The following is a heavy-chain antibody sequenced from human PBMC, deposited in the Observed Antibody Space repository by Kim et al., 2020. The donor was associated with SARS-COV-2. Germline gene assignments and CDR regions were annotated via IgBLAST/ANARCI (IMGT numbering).Heavy chain of an antibody. CDR2: IVVGSGNT. J-gene: IGHJ4*02. CDR1: GFTFTSSA. V-gene: IGHV1-58*01. D-gene: IGHD3-10*01. CDR3: AADRWGFGEFVY. Sequence: SVKVSCKASGFTFTSSAVQWVRQARGQRLEWIGWIVVGSGNTNYAQKFQERVTITRDMSTSTAYMELSSLRSEDTAVYYCAADRWGFGEFVYWGQGTLVTVSS.